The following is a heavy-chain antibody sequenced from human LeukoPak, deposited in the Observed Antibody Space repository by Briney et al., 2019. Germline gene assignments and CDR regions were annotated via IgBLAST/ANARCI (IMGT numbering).Heavy chain of an antibody. J-gene: IGHJ4*02. V-gene: IGHV3-20*04. CDR2: INWDGENT. CDR1: GLTFGDYG. D-gene: IGHD2-15*01. CDR3: ARDLSVTWYSLAY. Sequence: PGGSLRLSCSASGLTFGDYGLSWVRQAPGKGLEWVSGINWDGENTAYADSVKGRFTISRDNAENALYLQMDSLRAEDTALYYCARDLSVTWYSLAYWGRGTLVTVSS.